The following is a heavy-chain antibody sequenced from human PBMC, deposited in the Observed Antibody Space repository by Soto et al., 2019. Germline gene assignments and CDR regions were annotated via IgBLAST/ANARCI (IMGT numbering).Heavy chain of an antibody. D-gene: IGHD3-10*01. Sequence: SETLSLTCTVSGGSISSYYWSWIRQPPGKGLEWIGYIYYSGSTNYNPSLKSRVTISVDTSKNQFSLKLSSVTAADTAVYYCARGGGYSPDRRCFDPWGRETLVTFSS. CDR2: IYYSGST. J-gene: IGHJ5*02. CDR3: ARGGGYSPDRRCFDP. V-gene: IGHV4-59*01. CDR1: GGSISSYY.